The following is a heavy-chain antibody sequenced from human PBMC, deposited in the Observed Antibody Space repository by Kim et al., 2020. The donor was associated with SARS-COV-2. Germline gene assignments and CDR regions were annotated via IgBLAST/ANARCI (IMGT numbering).Heavy chain of an antibody. V-gene: IGHV3-21*01. Sequence: GGSLRLSCAASGFTFSSYNMIWVRHVPGKGLEWVSSITSGFSTYYADSVRGRVIISRDNAKTSLYLQMDSLRAEDSAVYYCARDSEHITSWYAHWGRGTVVTVSS. CDR3: ARDSEHITSWYAH. CDR1: GFTFSSYN. D-gene: IGHD2-2*01. CDR2: ITSGFST. J-gene: IGHJ5*02.